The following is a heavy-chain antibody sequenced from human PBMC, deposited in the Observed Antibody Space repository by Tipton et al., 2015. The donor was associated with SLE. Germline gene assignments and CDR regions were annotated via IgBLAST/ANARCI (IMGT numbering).Heavy chain of an antibody. CDR1: GGSISSYY. J-gene: IGHJ2*01. V-gene: IGHV4-4*08. D-gene: IGHD6-13*01. Sequence: TLSLTCTVSGGSISSYYLSLIRQPPGKGMEWSGYIYSSGSTNYNPPPQSRVNISVDTSKNQFSLKLSSVTAADTAVYYCATDMPPSYSSSWSYWYFDLWGRGTLVTVSS. CDR2: IYSSGST. CDR3: ATDMPPSYSSSWSYWYFDL.